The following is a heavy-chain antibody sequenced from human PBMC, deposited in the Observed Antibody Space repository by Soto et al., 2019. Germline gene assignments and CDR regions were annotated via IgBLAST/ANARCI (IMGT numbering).Heavy chain of an antibody. D-gene: IGHD2-15*01. V-gene: IGHV1-69*04. Sequence: GASVKVSCKASGGTFSSYTISWVRQAPGQGLEWMGRIIPILGIANYAQKFQGRVTITADKSTSTAYMELSSLRSEDTAVYYCARECSGGSCTRGAFDIWGQGTMVTVSS. CDR2: IIPILGIA. CDR3: ARECSGGSCTRGAFDI. CDR1: GGTFSSYT. J-gene: IGHJ3*02.